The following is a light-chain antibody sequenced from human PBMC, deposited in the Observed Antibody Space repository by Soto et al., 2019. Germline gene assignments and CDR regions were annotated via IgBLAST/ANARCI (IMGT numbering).Light chain of an antibody. CDR3: QQYGSSPQT. Sequence: EIVLTQSPATLSLSPGERATLSCKASQSVSSSYLAWYQQKPGQAPRLLIYGAPSRATGIPDRFSGSGSGTDFPLTISRLEPEEFAVYYCQQYGSSPQTFGQGTKVDIK. CDR1: QSVSSSY. V-gene: IGKV3-20*01. J-gene: IGKJ1*01. CDR2: GAP.